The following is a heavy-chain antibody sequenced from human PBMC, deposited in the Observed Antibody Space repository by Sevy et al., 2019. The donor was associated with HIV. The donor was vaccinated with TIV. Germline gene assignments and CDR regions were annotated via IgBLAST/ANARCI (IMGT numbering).Heavy chain of an antibody. CDR3: ARDPREPHSFFDY. CDR1: GGTFNMYA. V-gene: IGHV1-69*06. CDR2: IIPLSGTP. J-gene: IGHJ4*02. Sequence: ASVKFSCKSSGGTFNMYAISWVRQAPGQGLEWMGGIIPLSGTPNYAQKFQDRVTMTADKSTEKAYIELRSLTSDDTAMYFCARDPREPHSFFDYWGQGTLVTVSS. D-gene: IGHD2-21*01.